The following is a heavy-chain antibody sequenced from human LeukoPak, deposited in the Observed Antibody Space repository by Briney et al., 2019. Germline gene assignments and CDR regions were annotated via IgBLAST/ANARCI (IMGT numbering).Heavy chain of an antibody. J-gene: IGHJ4*02. CDR2: IYTSGST. V-gene: IGHV4-4*07. CDR1: GGSISSYY. D-gene: IGHD3-22*01. CDR3: ARDTHYYDSSGYFTLDY. Sequence: SETLSLTCTVSGGSISSYYWSWIRQPAGKGLEWIGRIYTSGSTNYNPSLKSRVTMSVDTSKNQFSLKPSSVTAADTAVYYCARDTHYYDSSGYFTLDYWGQGTLVTVSS.